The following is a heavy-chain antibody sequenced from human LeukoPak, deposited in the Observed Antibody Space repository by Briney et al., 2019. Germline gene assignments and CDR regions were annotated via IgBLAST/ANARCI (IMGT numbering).Heavy chain of an antibody. CDR2: IYSSGNT. D-gene: IGHD1-20*01. CDR1: GGSIGFSY. V-gene: IGHV4-4*07. CDR3: ARDAVTGTTCFDY. Sequence: KPSETLSLTCTVSGGSIGFSYWSRIRQPAGKRLEWIGRIYSSGNTNYNPSLKSRVTMSVDMSKNQFSLKLTSVTAADTAVYYCARDAVTGTTCFDYWGQGTLVTVSS. J-gene: IGHJ4*02.